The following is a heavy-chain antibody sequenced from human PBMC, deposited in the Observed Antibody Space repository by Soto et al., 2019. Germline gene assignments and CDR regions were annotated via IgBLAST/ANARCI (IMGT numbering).Heavy chain of an antibody. CDR2: ISYDGSNK. J-gene: IGHJ4*02. V-gene: IGHV3-30*18. CDR3: AKDNGGATLFDY. D-gene: IGHD1-26*01. CDR1: GFTFSSYG. Sequence: QVQLVESGGGVVQPGRSLRLSCAASGFTFSSYGMHWVRQAPGKGLEWVAVISYDGSNKYYADSVKGRFTISRDNSKNMLYLQMNSLRAEDTAVYYCAKDNGGATLFDYWGQGTLVTVAS.